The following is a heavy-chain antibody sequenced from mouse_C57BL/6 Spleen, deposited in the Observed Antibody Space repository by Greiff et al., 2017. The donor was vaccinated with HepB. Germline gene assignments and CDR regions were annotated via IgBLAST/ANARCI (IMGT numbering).Heavy chain of an antibody. J-gene: IGHJ2*01. D-gene: IGHD2-10*01. CDR3: TRPLPPFDY. CDR1: GYTFTDYE. V-gene: IGHV1-15*01. CDR2: IDPETGGT. Sequence: QVQLQQSGAELVRPGASVTLSCKASGYTFTDYEMHWVKQTPVHGLEWIGAIDPETGGTAYNQKFKGKAILTADKSSSTAYMELRSLTSEDSAVYYCTRPLPPFDYWGHGATLTVSS.